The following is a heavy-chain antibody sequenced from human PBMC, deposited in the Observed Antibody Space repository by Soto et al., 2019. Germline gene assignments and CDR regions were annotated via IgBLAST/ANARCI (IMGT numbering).Heavy chain of an antibody. D-gene: IGHD2-2*01. Sequence: GGSLRLSCTASGFNFSRFWTHWVRQVPGRGLVWVSHINSDGSRTGYADSVKGRFTISRDNAKNTLYLQMNSLRAEDTAVYYCARDLSSCSSARCYSFYYGMDLWGQGTTVTVSS. CDR2: INSDGSRT. CDR3: ARDLSSCSSARCYSFYYGMDL. J-gene: IGHJ6*02. V-gene: IGHV3-74*01. CDR1: GFNFSRFW.